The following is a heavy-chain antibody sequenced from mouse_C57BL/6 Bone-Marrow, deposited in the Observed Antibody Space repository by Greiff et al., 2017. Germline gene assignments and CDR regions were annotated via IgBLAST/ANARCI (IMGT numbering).Heavy chain of an antibody. Sequence: EVQGVESGGDLVKPGGSLKLSCAASGFTFSSYGMSWVRQPPDKRLEWVATISSGGSYTYYPDSVKGRFTISRDNAKNTLYLQMSSLKSEDTAMYYGARHGTTVVATDYWGQGTTLTGSS. V-gene: IGHV5-6*01. CDR1: GFTFSSYG. CDR2: ISSGGSYT. D-gene: IGHD1-1*01. J-gene: IGHJ2*01. CDR3: ARHGTTVVATDY.